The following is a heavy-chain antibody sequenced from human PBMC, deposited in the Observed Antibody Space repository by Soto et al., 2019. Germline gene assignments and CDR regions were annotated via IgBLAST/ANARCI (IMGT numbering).Heavy chain of an antibody. D-gene: IGHD2-15*01. CDR2: ISRNCGSI. CDR3: ASHYCSGGSCNGYFEN. CDR1: GFTFSIYA. J-gene: IGHJ4*02. V-gene: IGHV3-23*01. Sequence: GGSLRLSCAASGFTFSIYAMSWVRQAPEKWLECVSSISRNCGSIYYEDSVKVRFTVSSDNSKNTLHLQINILRTEDTAVYYCASHYCSGGSCNGYFENWGQGVLVTVSS.